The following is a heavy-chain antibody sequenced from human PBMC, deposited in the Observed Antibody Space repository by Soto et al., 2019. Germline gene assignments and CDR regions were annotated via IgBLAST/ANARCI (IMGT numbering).Heavy chain of an antibody. CDR2: ISWNSGSI. Sequence: RLTCAAAGFACDDYAMPCGGQGPGKGLEWVSGISWNSGSIGYADSVKGRFTISRDNAKNSLYLQMNSLRAEDTALYYCAKEGGHYYGSGSYSYYGTDVWGQGT. J-gene: IGHJ6*02. V-gene: IGHV3-9*01. D-gene: IGHD3-10*01. CDR1: GFACDDYA. CDR3: AKEGGHYYGSGSYSYYGTDV.